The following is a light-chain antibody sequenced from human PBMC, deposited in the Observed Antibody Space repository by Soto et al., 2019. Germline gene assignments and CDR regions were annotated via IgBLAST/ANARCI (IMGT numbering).Light chain of an antibody. J-gene: IGKJ2*01. Sequence: AIRMTQSPSSLSASTGDRVTITCRASQGISSYLAWYRQKPGKAPKLLIYAASTLQSGVPSRFSGSGSGTDFTLTISWRQSEDFATYYCQQYYSYPLYTFGQGTKLEIK. CDR2: AAS. CDR1: QGISSY. V-gene: IGKV1-8*01. CDR3: QQYYSYPLYT.